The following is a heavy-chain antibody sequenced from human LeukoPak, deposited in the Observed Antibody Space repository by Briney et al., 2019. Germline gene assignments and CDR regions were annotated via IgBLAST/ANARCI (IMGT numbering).Heavy chain of an antibody. Sequence: KSSETLSLTCTVSGGSISSYYWSWIRQPPGKGLEWIGYIYYSGSTNYNPSLKSRVTISVDTSKNQFSLKLSSVTAADTAVYYCATLGNGRTFDNWGQGTLVTVSS. CDR1: GGSISSYY. J-gene: IGHJ4*02. D-gene: IGHD1-26*01. V-gene: IGHV4-59*12. CDR2: IYYSGST. CDR3: ATLGNGRTFDN.